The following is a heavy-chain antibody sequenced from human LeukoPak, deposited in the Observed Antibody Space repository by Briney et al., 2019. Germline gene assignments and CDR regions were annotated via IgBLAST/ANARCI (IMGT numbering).Heavy chain of an antibody. D-gene: IGHD1-26*01. CDR1: GFTFSNYA. CDR3: AKGKGTGSYYYFDY. CDR2: ISNSGGTI. J-gene: IGHJ4*02. Sequence: GGSLRLSCAASGFTFSNYAMSWVRQAPGEGLEWVSAISNSGGTIHYADSVKGRFTISRDNSKNTLYLQMNSLTAEDTAVYHCAKGKGTGSYYYFDYWGQGTLVTVSS. V-gene: IGHV3-23*01.